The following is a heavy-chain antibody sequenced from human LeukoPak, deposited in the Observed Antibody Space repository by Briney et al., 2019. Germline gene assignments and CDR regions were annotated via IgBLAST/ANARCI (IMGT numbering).Heavy chain of an antibody. CDR3: AREKTRRTYYYYDSSGSQTAFDI. CDR1: VGSFRVYY. CDR2: INHSGST. V-gene: IGHV4-34*01. J-gene: IGHJ3*02. D-gene: IGHD3-22*01. Sequence: SETLSLTRGVYVGSFRVYYWSWIRHPPGRGLEWIGEINHSGSTNYNPSLKSRVTISVDTSKNQFSLKLSSVTAADTAVYYCAREKTRRTYYYYDSSGSQTAFDIWGQGTMVTVSS.